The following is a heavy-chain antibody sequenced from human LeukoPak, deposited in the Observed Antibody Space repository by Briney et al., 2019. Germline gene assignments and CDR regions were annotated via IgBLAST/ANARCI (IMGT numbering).Heavy chain of an antibody. Sequence: SETLSLTCAVYGGSLSGYYWSWIRQPPGKGLEWIGEINHSGSTNYNPSLKSRVTISVDTSKNQFSLKLSSVTAADTAVYYCARSTKYSSGWSPFDYWGQGTLVTVSS. V-gene: IGHV4-34*01. J-gene: IGHJ4*02. CDR1: GGSLSGYY. D-gene: IGHD6-19*01. CDR2: INHSGST. CDR3: ARSTKYSSGWSPFDY.